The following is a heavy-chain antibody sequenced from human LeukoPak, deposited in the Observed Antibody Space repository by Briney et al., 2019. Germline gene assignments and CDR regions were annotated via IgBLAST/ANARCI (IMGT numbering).Heavy chain of an antibody. CDR2: IIPIFGTA. CDR3: ASPQEDGRGLNY. D-gene: IGHD2-15*01. V-gene: IGHV1-69*05. CDR1: GGTFSSYA. J-gene: IGHJ4*02. Sequence: SVKVSCKASGGTFSSYAISWVRQAPGQGLEWMGGIIPIFGTANYAQKFQGRVTITTDESTSTAYMELSSLRSEDTAVYYCASPQEDGRGLNYWGQGTRVTVSS.